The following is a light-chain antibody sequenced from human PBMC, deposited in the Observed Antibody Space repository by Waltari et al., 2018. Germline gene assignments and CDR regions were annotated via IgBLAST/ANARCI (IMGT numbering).Light chain of an antibody. J-gene: IGKJ1*01. CDR2: AAS. V-gene: IGKV3-15*01. CDR3: QQYNNWPLT. CDR1: QSVSSD. Sequence: EIVMTQSPATLSVSPGERATLSCRASQSVSSDLAWYQQTSGQAPRLRIYAASNRATGIPARFQGSGSGTEFTLTISSLQSGDSAVYYCQQYNNWPLTFGQGTKVEIK.